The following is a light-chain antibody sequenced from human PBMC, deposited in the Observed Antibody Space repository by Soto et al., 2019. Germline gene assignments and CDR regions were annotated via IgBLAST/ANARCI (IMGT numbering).Light chain of an antibody. CDR2: AAS. V-gene: IGKV3-20*01. Sequence: EIVLKQSPGTLSLSPWERANLSCSASQSVSRTYVSWYQQKPGQAPRLLIDAASSRETGIPDTFSGSGSGTDFTLTISRLEPEDFAVYYCQQYDRSPYTVGQGNKLEIK. J-gene: IGKJ2*01. CDR3: QQYDRSPYT. CDR1: QSVSRTY.